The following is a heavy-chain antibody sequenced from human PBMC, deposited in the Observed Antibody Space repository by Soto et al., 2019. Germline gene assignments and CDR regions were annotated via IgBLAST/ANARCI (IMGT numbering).Heavy chain of an antibody. CDR1: GYTFTSYG. CDR3: ARGPYYFDY. V-gene: IGHV1-2*04. J-gene: IGHJ4*02. CDR2: INPNSGGT. Sequence: ASVKVSCKASGYTFTSYGISWVRQAPGQGLEWMGWINPNSGGTNYAQKFQGWVTMTRDTSISTAYMELSRLRSDDTAVYYCARGPYYFDYWGQGTLVTVSS.